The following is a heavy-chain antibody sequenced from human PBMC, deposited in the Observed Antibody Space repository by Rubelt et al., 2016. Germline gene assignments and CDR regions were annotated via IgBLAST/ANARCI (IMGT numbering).Heavy chain of an antibody. V-gene: IGHV1-24*01. CDR2: FDGEDGET. Sequence: QVQLVQSGAVLKKPGASVKVSCKVSGDTLSVFSIHWVRQAPGKGLEWMGGFDGEDGETVYAQTFQGRIIMTEDTATDTAYMELSRLTSADTAVYYCSTAASSSWYDATDTWGQGTMVTVSS. CDR3: STAASSSWYDATDT. D-gene: IGHD6-13*01. J-gene: IGHJ3*02. CDR1: GDTLSVFS.